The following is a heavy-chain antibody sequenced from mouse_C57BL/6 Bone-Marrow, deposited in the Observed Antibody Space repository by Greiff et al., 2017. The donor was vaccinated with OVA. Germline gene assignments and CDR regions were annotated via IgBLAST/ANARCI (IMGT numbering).Heavy chain of an antibody. CDR2: INPYNGGT. Sequence: VQLQQSGPVLVKPGASVKMSCKASGYTFTDYYMNWVKQSHGKSLAWIGVINPYNGGTSYNQKFKGKATLTVDKSSSTAYMELNSLTSEDSAVYYCARDLQITTVVATGYFDVWGTGTTVTVSS. CDR3: ARDLQITTVVATGYFDV. J-gene: IGHJ1*03. D-gene: IGHD1-1*01. V-gene: IGHV1-19*01. CDR1: GYTFTDYY.